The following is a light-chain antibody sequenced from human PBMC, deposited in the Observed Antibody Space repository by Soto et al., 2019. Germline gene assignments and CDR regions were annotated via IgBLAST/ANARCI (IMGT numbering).Light chain of an antibody. CDR1: QRVSSY. CDR3: QQYGSSSPWT. CDR2: DAS. Sequence: EIMMTQSPATLSVSPWERATLSCRASQRVSSYLAWYQQKPGQAPRLLIYDASNRATGIPARFSGSGSGTDFTLTISRLEPADFAVYYCQQYGSSSPWTFGQGTKVDIK. V-gene: IGKV3-20*01. J-gene: IGKJ1*01.